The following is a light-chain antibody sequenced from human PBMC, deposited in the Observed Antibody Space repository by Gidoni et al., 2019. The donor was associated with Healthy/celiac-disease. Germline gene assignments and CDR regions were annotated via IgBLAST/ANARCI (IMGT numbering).Light chain of an antibody. CDR1: PGVRGN. CDR3: QLYNNVPWT. Sequence: EIVMTQSPATLSVSPGERATLSCRASPGVRGNLAWYQQKPGQAPRRLIDGASTRATGIPARFSGSGSGTEFTRTISSLQSEDFAVYYCQLYNNVPWTFGQGTKVEIK. J-gene: IGKJ1*01. CDR2: GAS. V-gene: IGKV3-15*01.